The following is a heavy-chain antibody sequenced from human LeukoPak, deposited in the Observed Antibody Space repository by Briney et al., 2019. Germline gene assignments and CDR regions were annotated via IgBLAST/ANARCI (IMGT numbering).Heavy chain of an antibody. CDR3: ARESPGGYYGSGSYNDY. D-gene: IGHD3-10*01. V-gene: IGHV3-53*01. CDR1: GFTVSSNY. Sequence: PGGSLRLSCAASGFTVSSNYMSWVRQAPGKGLEWVSVIYSGGSTYYADSVKGRFTISRDNAKNSLYLQMNSLRAEDTAVYYCARESPGGYYGSGSYNDYWGQGTLVTVSS. J-gene: IGHJ4*02. CDR2: IYSGGST.